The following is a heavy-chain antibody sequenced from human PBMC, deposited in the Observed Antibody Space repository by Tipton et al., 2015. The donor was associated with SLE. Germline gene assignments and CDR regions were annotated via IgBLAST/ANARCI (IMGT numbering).Heavy chain of an antibody. CDR1: GFIFSTSG. V-gene: IGHV4-31*02. CDR3: ARSDIVVVVAATTAFDI. CDR2: IYYSGST. Sequence: LRLSCAASGFIFSTSGMNWVRRAPGKGLEWIGYIYYSGSTYYNPSLKSRVTISVDTSKNQFSLKLSSVTAADTAVYYCARSDIVVVVAATTAFDIWGQGTMVTVSS. D-gene: IGHD2-15*01. J-gene: IGHJ3*02.